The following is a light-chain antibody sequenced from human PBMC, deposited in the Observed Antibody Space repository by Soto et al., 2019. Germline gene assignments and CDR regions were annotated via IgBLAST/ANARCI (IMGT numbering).Light chain of an antibody. Sequence: DIQITQSPSSLSASVGDRVAIICRASQSISSHLNWYQHKPGRPPRLLIFASYILEGGVPSRFSGRGSDTYFTLTIDSLQPEDVATYYCQHSYITPRYTFGQGTKVEI. J-gene: IGKJ2*01. V-gene: IGKV1-39*01. CDR3: QHSYITPRYT. CDR1: QSISSH. CDR2: ASY.